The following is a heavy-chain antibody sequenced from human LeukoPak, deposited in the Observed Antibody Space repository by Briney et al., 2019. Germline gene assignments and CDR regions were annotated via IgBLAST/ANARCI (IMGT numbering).Heavy chain of an antibody. J-gene: IGHJ4*02. CDR1: GYTLTELS. D-gene: IGHD1-1*01. CDR2: FDPEDGET. Sequence: GASMKVSCKVSGYTLTELSMHWVRQAPGKGLEWMGGFDPEDGETIYAQKFQGRVTMTKDTSTDTAYMELSSLRSEDTAVYYCARGMEDGGYWGQGTLVTVSS. V-gene: IGHV1-24*01. CDR3: ARGMEDGGY.